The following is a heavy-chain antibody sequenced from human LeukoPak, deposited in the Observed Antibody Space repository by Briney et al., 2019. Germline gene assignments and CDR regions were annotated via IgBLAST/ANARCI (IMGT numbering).Heavy chain of an antibody. J-gene: IGHJ4*02. Sequence: PGGSVRLSCAASGFSFSTYSMNWVRRAPGKGLQWVSYISSGSSAIYYTDSVKGRFTITRDDAKNSVYLQMNSLRTEDTAVYYCGTGDPRFDYWGQGILVTVSS. CDR2: ISSGSSAI. D-gene: IGHD7-27*01. V-gene: IGHV3-48*01. CDR1: GFSFSTYS. CDR3: GTGDPRFDY.